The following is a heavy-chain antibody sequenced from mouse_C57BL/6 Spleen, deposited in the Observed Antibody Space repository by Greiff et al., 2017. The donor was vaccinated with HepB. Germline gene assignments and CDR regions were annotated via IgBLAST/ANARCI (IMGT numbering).Heavy chain of an antibody. V-gene: IGHV1-61*01. Sequence: VQLQQPGAELVRPGSSVKLSCKASGYTFTSYWMDWVKQRPGQGLEWIGNIYPSDSETHYNQKFKDKATLTVDKSSSTAYMQLSTLTSEASAFYSFASSRYYGSMDYWGQGTTLTVSS. D-gene: IGHD1-1*01. J-gene: IGHJ2*01. CDR2: IYPSDSET. CDR3: ASSRYYGSMDY. CDR1: GYTFTSYW.